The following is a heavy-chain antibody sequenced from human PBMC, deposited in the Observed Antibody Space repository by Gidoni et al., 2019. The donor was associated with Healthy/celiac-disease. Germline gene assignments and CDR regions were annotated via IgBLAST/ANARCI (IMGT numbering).Heavy chain of an antibody. V-gene: IGHV3-30-3*01. J-gene: IGHJ2*01. CDR1: GFTFSSYA. D-gene: IGHD3-22*01. CDR2: ISYDGSNK. CDR3: ARTYYDSSGAGYFDL. Sequence: QVQLVESGGGVVQPGRSLRLSCAASGFTFSSYAMHWVRQAPGKGLEWVAVISYDGSNKYYADSVKGRFTISRDNSKNTLYLQMNSLRAEDTAVYYCARTYYDSSGAGYFDLWGRGTLVTVSS.